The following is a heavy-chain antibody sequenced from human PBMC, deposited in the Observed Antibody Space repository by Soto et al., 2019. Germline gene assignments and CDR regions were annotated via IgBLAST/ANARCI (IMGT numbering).Heavy chain of an antibody. D-gene: IGHD1-1*01. CDR2: IKSKNDGGTT. CDR1: GFTFTSAW. CDR3: TTNIHSVLAFNDVGIHSPQQDGFDI. V-gene: IGHV3-15*01. Sequence: EVQLVESGGGLVKPGGSLRFSCAATGFTFTSAWMNWVRQAPGKGLEWVGRIKSKNDGGTTDYAAPVKGRFPISRDDSKSTRDLRIHNLDTEDAAVYYCTTNIHSVLAFNDVGIHSPQQDGFDIWGGGTMVIVSS. J-gene: IGHJ3*02.